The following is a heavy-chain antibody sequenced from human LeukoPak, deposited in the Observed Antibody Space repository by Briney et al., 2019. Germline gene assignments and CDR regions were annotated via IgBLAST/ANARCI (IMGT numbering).Heavy chain of an antibody. CDR1: GYTFTSYD. V-gene: IGHV1-69*05. J-gene: IGHJ6*03. D-gene: IGHD3-16*02. CDR3: ASSYTTPQYYYYYYMDV. Sequence: RGASVKVSCKASGYTFTSYDINWVRQAPGQGLEWMGGIIPIFGTANYAQKFQGRVTITTDESTSTAYMELSSLRSEDTAVYYCASSYTTPQYYYYYYMDVWGKGTTVTVSS. CDR2: IIPIFGTA.